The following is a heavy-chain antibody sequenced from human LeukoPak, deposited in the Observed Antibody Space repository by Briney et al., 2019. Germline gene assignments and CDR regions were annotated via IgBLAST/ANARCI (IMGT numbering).Heavy chain of an antibody. CDR2: IDWDDDK. Sequence: SGPTLVNPTQTLTLTCTFSGFSLSTSGMCVSWIRQPPGKALEWLALIDWDDDKYYSTSLKTRLTISKDTSKNQVVLTMTNMDPVDTAMYYCARGYYYDSSGYYYDYWGQGTLVTVSS. CDR3: ARGYYYDSSGYYYDY. V-gene: IGHV2-70*01. CDR1: GFSLSTSGMC. D-gene: IGHD3-22*01. J-gene: IGHJ4*02.